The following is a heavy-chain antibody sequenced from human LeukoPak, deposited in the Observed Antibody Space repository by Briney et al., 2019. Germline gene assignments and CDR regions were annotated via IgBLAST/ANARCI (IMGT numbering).Heavy chain of an antibody. CDR1: GYSFTSYW. V-gene: IGHV5-51*01. CDR3: ARQSFGSRALYGMDV. CDR2: IYPGESDT. J-gene: IGHJ6*02. D-gene: IGHD3-10*01. Sequence: GESLQISCKGSGYSFTSYWIGWVRQMPGKGLEWMGIIYPGESDTRYSPSFQGQVTISADKSISTAYLQWSSLKASDTAMYYCARQSFGSRALYGMDVWGQGTTVTVSS.